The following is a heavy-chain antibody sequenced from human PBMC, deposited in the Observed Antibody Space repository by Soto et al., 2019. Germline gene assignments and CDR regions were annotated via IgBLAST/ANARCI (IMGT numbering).Heavy chain of an antibody. Sequence: GASVKVSCKASGYTFTSYAMHWVRQAPGQRLEWMGWINAGNGNTKYSQKFQGRVTITRDTSASTAYMELSSLRSEDTAVYYCARDLYKMYYYDSSGYYCCGAFDIWGQGTMVTVSS. CDR1: GYTFTSYA. CDR2: INAGNGNT. V-gene: IGHV1-3*01. CDR3: ARDLYKMYYYDSSGYYCCGAFDI. J-gene: IGHJ3*02. D-gene: IGHD3-22*01.